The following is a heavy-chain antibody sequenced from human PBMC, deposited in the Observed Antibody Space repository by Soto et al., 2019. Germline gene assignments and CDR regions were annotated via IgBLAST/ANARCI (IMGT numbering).Heavy chain of an antibody. CDR1: GFTFDDYA. J-gene: IGHJ6*04. CDR3: AKGSGAVAGTWGVL. V-gene: IGHV3-9*01. Sequence: EVQLVESGGGLVQPGRSLRLSCAASGFTFDDYAMHWVRQAPGKGLEWVSGISWNSGSIGYADSVKGRFTISRDNAKNSLYLQMNSLRAEDTALYYCAKGSGAVAGTWGVLCGKGTTVTVSS. D-gene: IGHD6-19*01. CDR2: ISWNSGSI.